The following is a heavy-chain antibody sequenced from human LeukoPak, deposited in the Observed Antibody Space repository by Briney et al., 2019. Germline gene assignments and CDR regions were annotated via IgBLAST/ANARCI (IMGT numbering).Heavy chain of an antibody. J-gene: IGHJ6*02. CDR1: GFTFSSYP. CDR3: ARVPLVSGSYGMDV. V-gene: IGHV3-53*01. D-gene: IGHD5-12*01. Sequence: PGGSLRLSCAASGFTFSSYPMSWVRQAPGKGLEWVSVIYSGGSTYYADSVKGRFTISRDNSKNTLYLQMNSLRAEDTAVYYCARVPLVSGSYGMDVWGQGTTVTVSS. CDR2: IYSGGST.